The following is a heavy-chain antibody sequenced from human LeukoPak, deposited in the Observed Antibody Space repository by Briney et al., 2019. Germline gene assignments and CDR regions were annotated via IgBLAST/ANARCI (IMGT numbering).Heavy chain of an antibody. CDR1: GFTFSSYA. D-gene: IGHD1-26*01. V-gene: IGHV3-23*01. J-gene: IGHJ4*02. CDR3: AKWPEGATPKFHH. Sequence: GGSLRLSCAASGFTFSSYAMSWVRQAPGKGLEAPGKGLEWVSTIISSGHATYYPDSVRGRFIISRDNSKSTLHLQMDSLRAEDSALYYCAKWPEGATPKFHHWGQGTLVTVSS. CDR2: IISSGHAT.